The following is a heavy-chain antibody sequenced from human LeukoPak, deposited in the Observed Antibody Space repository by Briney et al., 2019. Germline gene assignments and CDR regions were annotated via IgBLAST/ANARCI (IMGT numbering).Heavy chain of an antibody. D-gene: IGHD3-22*01. J-gene: IGHJ6*02. CDR1: GFTLSSYG. CDR2: ISSSRSST. Sequence: GGSLRLSGAASGFTLSSYGMNWVRQAPGKGLEWVSYISSSRSSTYYADSVKGRFTISRDSAKNSLYLQMNSLRDEDTAVYYCARGGSGYGDYYYFYGLDVWGQGTTVTVSS. V-gene: IGHV3-48*02. CDR3: ARGGSGYGDYYYFYGLDV.